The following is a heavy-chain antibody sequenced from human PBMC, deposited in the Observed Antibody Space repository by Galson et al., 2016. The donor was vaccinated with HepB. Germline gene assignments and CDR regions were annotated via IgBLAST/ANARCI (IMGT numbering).Heavy chain of an antibody. D-gene: IGHD4-23*01. J-gene: IGHJ4*02. V-gene: IGHV3-30-3*01. CDR3: ARDEGGYSYFDY. CDR1: GFTLSSYW. Sequence: SLRLSCAASGFTLSSYWMHWVRQAPGRGLEWVAVISHDGSNKYYADSVKGRFLVSRDNSKNTLYLQMNSLTIEDTAVYYCARDEGGYSYFDYWGQGNLVTVSS. CDR2: ISHDGSNK.